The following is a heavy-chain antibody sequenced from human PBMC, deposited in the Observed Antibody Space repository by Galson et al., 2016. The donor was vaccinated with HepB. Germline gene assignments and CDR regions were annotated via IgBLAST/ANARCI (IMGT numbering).Heavy chain of an antibody. CDR3: AKGGAHCTGTSCLGSFDT. Sequence: SETLSLTCSVPVGSIRGFYWSWIRQPAGKGLEWIGRIYSTGSTTYNPSLKSRVIVSVDVSKSQFSLTLKSVTAADTAGYYCAKGGAHCTGTSCLGSFDTWGRGAPVTVSS. D-gene: IGHD2-8*02. CDR2: IYSTGST. CDR1: VGSIRGFY. V-gene: IGHV4-4*07. J-gene: IGHJ5*02.